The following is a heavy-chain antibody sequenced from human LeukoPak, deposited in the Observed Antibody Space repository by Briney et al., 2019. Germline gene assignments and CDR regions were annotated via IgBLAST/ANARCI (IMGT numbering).Heavy chain of an antibody. D-gene: IGHD3-10*01. CDR2: VYYSGST. V-gene: IGHV4-59*01. CDR1: GGSISPYY. CDR3: ARGGGSGRGNWFDP. Sequence: SETLSLTCTVSGGSISPYYWSWIRQPPGKGLEWIGYVYYSGSTNYNPSLKSRVTISVDTSKSQYSLKLTAVTAADTAVYYCARGGGSGRGNWFDPWGQGSLVIVSS. J-gene: IGHJ5*02.